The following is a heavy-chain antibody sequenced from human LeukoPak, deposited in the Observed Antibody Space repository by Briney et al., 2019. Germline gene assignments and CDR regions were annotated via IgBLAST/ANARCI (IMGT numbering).Heavy chain of an antibody. V-gene: IGHV3-49*04. CDR2: IRSKAYRGTT. D-gene: IGHD5-18*01. CDR3: TRGPIQLWIHNAMDV. Sequence: GGSLRLSCTTSGFTFGDHAMSWVRQAPGKGLEWVGFIRSKAYRGTTEYAASVKDRFIISRDDSRSIAYLQMNSLRTEDTALYYCTRGPIQLWIHNAMDVWGQGTMVTVSS. CDR1: GFTFGDHA. J-gene: IGHJ6*02.